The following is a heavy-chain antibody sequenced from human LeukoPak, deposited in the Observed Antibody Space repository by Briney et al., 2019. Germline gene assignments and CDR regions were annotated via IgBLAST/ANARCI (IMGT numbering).Heavy chain of an antibody. J-gene: IGHJ4*02. CDR3: ARVGCSSTSCYPEKDY. V-gene: IGHV1-18*01. D-gene: IGHD2-2*01. CDR1: GYTFTSYG. CDR2: ISGYNGNT. Sequence: ASVKVSCKASGYTFTSYGISWVRQAPGQGLEWMGWISGYNGNTNYAQKLQGRVTMTTDTSTSTAYMELRSLRSDDTAVYYCARVGCSSTSCYPEKDYWGQGTLATVSS.